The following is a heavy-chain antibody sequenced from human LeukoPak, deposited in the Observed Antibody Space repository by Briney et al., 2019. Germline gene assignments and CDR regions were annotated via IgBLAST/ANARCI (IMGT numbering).Heavy chain of an antibody. D-gene: IGHD3-3*01. CDR2: ISYDGSNK. Sequence: GGSLRLSCVASGFTFSSYGMHWVRQAPGKGLEWVAVISYDGSNKYYADSVKGRFTISRDNSKNTLYLQMNSLRAEDTAVYYCAKSRSDVVDYWGQGTLVTVSS. J-gene: IGHJ4*02. CDR3: AKSRSDVVDY. V-gene: IGHV3-30*18. CDR1: GFTFSSYG.